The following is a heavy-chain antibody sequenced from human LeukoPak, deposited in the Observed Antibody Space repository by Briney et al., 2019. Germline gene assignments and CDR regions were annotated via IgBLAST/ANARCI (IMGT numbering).Heavy chain of an antibody. J-gene: IGHJ5*02. Sequence: SETLSLTCAVSGGSISSFYWSWIRQPPGKGLEWIGYIYYSGSTNYNPSLKSRVTISVDTSKNQFSLKLSSVTAADTATYYCARHWDSSAYLNWFDPWGQGTLVSVSS. CDR1: GGSISSFY. CDR3: ARHWDSSAYLNWFDP. V-gene: IGHV4-59*08. D-gene: IGHD3-22*01. CDR2: IYYSGST.